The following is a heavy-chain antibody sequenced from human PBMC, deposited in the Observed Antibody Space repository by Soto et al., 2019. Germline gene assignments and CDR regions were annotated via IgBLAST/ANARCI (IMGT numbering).Heavy chain of an antibody. Sequence: SETLSLTCTVSGGSISSGGYYWSWIRQHPGKGLEWIGYINHSGSTYYNPSLKSRVTISVDTSKNQFSLELSSVTAADTAVYYCARGNLVVPAAYYYYYYYYMDVWGKGTTVTVSS. D-gene: IGHD2-2*01. CDR1: GGSISSGGYY. J-gene: IGHJ6*03. CDR3: ARGNLVVPAAYYYYYYYYMDV. V-gene: IGHV4-31*03. CDR2: INHSGST.